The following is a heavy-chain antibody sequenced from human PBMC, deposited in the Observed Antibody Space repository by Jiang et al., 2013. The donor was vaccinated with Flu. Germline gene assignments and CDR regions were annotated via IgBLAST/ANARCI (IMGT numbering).Heavy chain of an antibody. V-gene: IGHV4-59*08. CDR3: ARCSWGGLRFPDY. D-gene: IGHD5-12*01. CDR1: GGSISSYY. CDR2: IYYSGST. Sequence: SGPGLVKPSETLSLTCTVSGGSISSYYWSWIRQPPGKGLEWIGYIYYSGSTNYNPSLKSRVTISVDTSKSQFSLKLSSVTAADTAVYYCARCSWGGLRFPDYWGQGTLVTVSS. J-gene: IGHJ4*02.